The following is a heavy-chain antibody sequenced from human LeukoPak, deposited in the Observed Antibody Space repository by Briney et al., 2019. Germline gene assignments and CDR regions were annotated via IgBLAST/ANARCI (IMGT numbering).Heavy chain of an antibody. D-gene: IGHD3-22*01. CDR2: IYYSGST. CDR1: GGSISSYY. V-gene: IGHV4-59*01. J-gene: IGHJ3*02. Sequence: SETLSLTCTVSGGSISSYYWSWIRQPPGKGLEWIGYIYYSGSTNYNPSLKSRVTISVDTSKNQFSLKLSSVTAADTAVYYCARGGLYDSSGYYDAFDIWGQGTMVTVSS. CDR3: ARGGLYDSSGYYDAFDI.